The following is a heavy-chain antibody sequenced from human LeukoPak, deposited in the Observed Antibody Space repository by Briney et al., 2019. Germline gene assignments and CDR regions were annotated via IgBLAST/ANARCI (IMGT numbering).Heavy chain of an antibody. CDR2: VTTSGGNT. CDR3: AKDPVGRFDP. D-gene: IGHD4-23*01. V-gene: IGHV3-23*01. CDR1: RFTFSNYA. Sequence: GGSLRLSCAASRFTFSNYAMCWVRQAPGKGLEWVSTVTTSGGNTYYADSVRGRFTISRDNSKNTLYLQINSLRAEDTAVYYCAKDPVGRFDPWGQGTLVTVSS. J-gene: IGHJ5*02.